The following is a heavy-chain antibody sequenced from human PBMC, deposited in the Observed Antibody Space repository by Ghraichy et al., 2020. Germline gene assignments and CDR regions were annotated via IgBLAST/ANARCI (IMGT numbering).Heavy chain of an antibody. CDR2: ISSTTTYI. Sequence: GGSLRLSCAASGFTFSTYSMNWVRQAPGKGLEWVSSISSTTTYIYYADSVKGRFTISRDNAMDSLYLQMDSLRAEDTAVYYCARARGSVTTFRMPGGRDYYGMDVSGQGTTVIVSS. CDR3: ARARGSVTTFRMPGGRDYYGMDV. V-gene: IGHV3-21*01. D-gene: IGHD4-17*01. CDR1: GFTFSTYS. J-gene: IGHJ6*02.